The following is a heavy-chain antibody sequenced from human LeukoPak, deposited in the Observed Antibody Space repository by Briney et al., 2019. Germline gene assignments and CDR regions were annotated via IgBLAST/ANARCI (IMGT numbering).Heavy chain of an antibody. CDR1: GGSISGYY. V-gene: IGHV4-59*01. J-gene: IGHJ6*02. Sequence: SETLSLTCTVSGGSISGYYWSWIRQPPGKGLEWIGYIYYSGSTNYNPSLKSRVTISVDTSENQFSLKLSSVTAADTAVYYCARRNEGPADVWGQGNTVTVSS. CDR3: ARRNEGPADV. CDR2: IYYSGST. D-gene: IGHD1-14*01.